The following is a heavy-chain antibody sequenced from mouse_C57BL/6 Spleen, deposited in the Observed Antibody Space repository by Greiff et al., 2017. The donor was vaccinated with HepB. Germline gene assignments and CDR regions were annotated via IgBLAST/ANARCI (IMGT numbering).Heavy chain of an antibody. Sequence: QVQLKQSGPELVKPGASVKISCKASGYAFSSSWMNWVKQRPGKGLEWIGRIYPGDGDTNYNGKFKGKATLTADKSSSTAYMQLSSLTSEDSAVYFCARATTVVGPFDYWGQGTTLTVSS. CDR2: IYPGDGDT. CDR1: GYAFSSSW. J-gene: IGHJ2*01. CDR3: ARATTVVGPFDY. V-gene: IGHV1-82*01. D-gene: IGHD1-1*01.